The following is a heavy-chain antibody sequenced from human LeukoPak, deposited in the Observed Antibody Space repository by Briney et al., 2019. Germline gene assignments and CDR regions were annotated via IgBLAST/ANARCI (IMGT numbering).Heavy chain of an antibody. Sequence: GSSVKVSCKASGGTFSSYAISWVRQAPGQGLEWMGWINPNSGGTNYAQKFQGRVTMTRDTSISTAYMELSRLRSDDTAVYYCAREREFYCGGDCYSDWFDPWGQGTLVTVSS. J-gene: IGHJ5*02. CDR1: GGTFSSYA. CDR3: AREREFYCGGDCYSDWFDP. V-gene: IGHV1-2*02. CDR2: INPNSGGT. D-gene: IGHD2-21*02.